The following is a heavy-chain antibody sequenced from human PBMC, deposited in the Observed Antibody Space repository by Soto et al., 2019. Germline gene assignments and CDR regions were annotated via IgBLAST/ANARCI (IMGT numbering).Heavy chain of an antibody. CDR3: TTDRPTIFGVVTLPGGYYYMDV. CDR2: IKSKTDGGTT. Sequence: LRLSCAASGFTFSNAWVSWVRQAPGKGLEWVGRIKSKTDGGTTDYAAPVKGRFTISRDDSKNTLYLQMNSLKTEDTAVYYCTTDRPTIFGVVTLPGGYYYMDVWGKGTTVTVSS. D-gene: IGHD3-3*01. V-gene: IGHV3-15*01. CDR1: GFTFSNAW. J-gene: IGHJ6*03.